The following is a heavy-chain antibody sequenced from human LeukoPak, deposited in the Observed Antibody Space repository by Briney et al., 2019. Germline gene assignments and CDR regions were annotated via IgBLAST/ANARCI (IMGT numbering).Heavy chain of an antibody. CDR2: IWYDGTNK. CDR1: GFSFSSYG. J-gene: IGHJ4*02. V-gene: IGHV3-33*01. Sequence: GRSLRLSCATSGFSFSSYGMHWVRQAPGKGLEWVAVIWYDGTNKYYADSVKGRFTISRDNSKNTLYLQMNSLRAEDTAVYYCARDQRGFSYSKYYFDYWGQGTLVTVSS. D-gene: IGHD5-18*01. CDR3: ARDQRGFSYSKYYFDY.